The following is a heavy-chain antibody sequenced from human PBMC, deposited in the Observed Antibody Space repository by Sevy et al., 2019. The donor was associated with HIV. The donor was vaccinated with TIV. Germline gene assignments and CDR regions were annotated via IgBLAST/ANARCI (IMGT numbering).Heavy chain of an antibody. CDR1: GYSFTSYE. J-gene: IGHJ4*02. Sequence: ASVKVSCKASGYSFTSYEIHWVRQALGQGLEGRGIINPRGGSTSYGQKFQDRVTMIRDTSTTTVYMELSSLRSEDTAVYFCARLRACGGDCYYYDFWGQGTLVTVSS. CDR3: ARLRACGGDCYYYDF. V-gene: IGHV1-46*01. D-gene: IGHD2-21*02. CDR2: INPRGGST.